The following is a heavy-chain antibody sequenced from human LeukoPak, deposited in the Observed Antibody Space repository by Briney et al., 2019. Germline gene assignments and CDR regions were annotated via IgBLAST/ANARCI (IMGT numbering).Heavy chain of an antibody. V-gene: IGHV1-2*02. Sequence: ASVKVSCKATGYSFTAFYIHGVRQAPGQGLEWMGWIHPRRGDTNYAQKFQGRVTMTRDTSINTAYLDLSSLRSDDTAVYYCARDGDYGTGSYYRGRIDSWGQGTPVTVSP. CDR2: IHPRRGDT. J-gene: IGHJ4*02. CDR3: ARDGDYGTGSYYRGRIDS. D-gene: IGHD3-10*01. CDR1: GYSFTAFY.